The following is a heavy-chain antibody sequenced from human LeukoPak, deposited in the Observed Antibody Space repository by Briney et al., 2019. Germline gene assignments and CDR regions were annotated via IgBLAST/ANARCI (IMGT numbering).Heavy chain of an antibody. CDR2: IIPILGIA. V-gene: IGHV1-69*04. D-gene: IGHD3-9*01. CDR3: ARGARNYDILTGCYYYYYMDV. J-gene: IGHJ6*03. CDR1: GGTFSSYA. Sequence: GASVKVSCKASGGTFSSYAISWVRQAPGQGLEWMERIIPILGIANYAQKFQGRVTITADKSTSTAYMELSSLRSEDTAVYYCARGARNYDILTGCYYYYYMDVWGKGTTVTVSS.